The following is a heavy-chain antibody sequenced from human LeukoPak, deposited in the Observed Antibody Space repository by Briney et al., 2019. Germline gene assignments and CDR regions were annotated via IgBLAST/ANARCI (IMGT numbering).Heavy chain of an antibody. CDR2: INHSGST. V-gene: IGHV4-34*01. CDR3: ARGRASTIWFGQLFRWFDP. CDR1: VGSFSGYY. J-gene: IGHJ5*02. D-gene: IGHD3-10*01. Sequence: SETLSLTCAVYVGSFSGYYWRWIRPPPAKGVAWIGEINHSGSTNYNPSPKSRVTISVATSKNQFSLKLSSVTAADTAVYYCARGRASTIWFGQLFRWFDPWGQGTLVTVSS.